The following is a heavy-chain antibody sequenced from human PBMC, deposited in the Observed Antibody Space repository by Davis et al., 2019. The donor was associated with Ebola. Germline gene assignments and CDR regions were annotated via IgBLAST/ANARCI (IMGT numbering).Heavy chain of an antibody. J-gene: IGHJ3*02. Sequence: ASVKVSCKASGYTFTDYYIHWVRHAPGQGLEFMEWINPKTGDTNSAQKFQGRVTMSRDTSITTTYMELSRLTSDDTAVYYCARDPDILNLPPGNAYDIWGQGTMVTVSS. V-gene: IGHV1-2*02. D-gene: IGHD5-12*01. CDR1: GYTFTDYY. CDR3: ARDPDILNLPPGNAYDI. CDR2: INPKTGDT.